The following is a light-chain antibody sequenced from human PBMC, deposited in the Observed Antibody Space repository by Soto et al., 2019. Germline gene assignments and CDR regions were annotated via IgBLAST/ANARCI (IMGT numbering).Light chain of an antibody. V-gene: IGKV3-15*01. CDR3: QQYNNWPRPFT. J-gene: IGKJ3*01. CDR1: QSVSSN. Sequence: EVLMTQSPATLSVSPGERAIFSCRASQSVSSNLAWYQQKPGQAPRLLMYGASTRATGVPARFSGSGSGTEFTLTISSLQSEDFAVYYCQQYNNWPRPFTFGPRTKVDIK. CDR2: GAS.